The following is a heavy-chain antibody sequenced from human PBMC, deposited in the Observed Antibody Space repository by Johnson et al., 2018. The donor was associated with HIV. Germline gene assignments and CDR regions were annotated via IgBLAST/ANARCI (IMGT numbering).Heavy chain of an antibody. Sequence: QVQLVESGGGVVQPGRSLRLSCAASGFTFSSYAMHWVRQAPGKGLEWVAVISYDGSNKYYADSVKGRFTISRDNSKNTLYLQMNSLRAEDTAVYYCARAPSYDREFLDAFDIWGQGTMVTVSS. V-gene: IGHV3-30-3*01. CDR3: ARAPSYDREFLDAFDI. CDR2: ISYDGSNK. CDR1: GFTFSSYA. J-gene: IGHJ3*02. D-gene: IGHD3-22*01.